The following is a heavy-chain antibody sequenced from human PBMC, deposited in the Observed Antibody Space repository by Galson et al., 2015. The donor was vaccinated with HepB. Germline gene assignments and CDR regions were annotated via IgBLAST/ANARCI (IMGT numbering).Heavy chain of an antibody. CDR2: MNPNSGGT. CDR3: ASPRRDGYNSLDYDC. V-gene: IGHV1-2*02. Sequence: SVKVSCKASGYSFTSYDINWVRQATGQGLEWMGWMNPNSGGTNYAQKFQGRVTMARDTSITTAYMELNRLRSDDTAVYYCASPRRDGYNSLDYDCWGQGTLVTVSS. J-gene: IGHJ4*02. D-gene: IGHD5-24*01. CDR1: GYSFTSYD.